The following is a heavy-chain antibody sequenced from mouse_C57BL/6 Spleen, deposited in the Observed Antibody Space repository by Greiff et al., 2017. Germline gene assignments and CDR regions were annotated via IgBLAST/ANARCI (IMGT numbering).Heavy chain of an antibody. CDR3: ARTGYDPFDY. J-gene: IGHJ2*01. Sequence: VQLHQSGPELVKPGASVKISCKASGYTFTDYYMNWVKQSHGKSLEWIGDINPNNGGTSYNQKFKGKATLTVDKSSSTAYMELRSLTSEDSAVYYCARTGYDPFDYWGQGTTLTVSS. CDR2: INPNNGGT. CDR1: GYTFTDYY. D-gene: IGHD2-3*01. V-gene: IGHV1-26*01.